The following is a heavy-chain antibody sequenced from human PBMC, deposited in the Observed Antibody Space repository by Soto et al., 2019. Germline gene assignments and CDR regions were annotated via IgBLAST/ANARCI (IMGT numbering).Heavy chain of an antibody. Sequence: EVQLLESGGGLVQPGGSLTLSCAASGFTFGNFAMQWVRQAPGKGLEWVSVIGNGGDGIHYADSVEGRFTVSRDNSRNTMSLQMNSLTVDDTAIYYCETYGQHLIDSWGQGTLVTVSA. CDR3: ETYGQHLIDS. D-gene: IGHD3-16*01. CDR1: GFTFGNFA. V-gene: IGHV3-23*01. CDR2: IGNGGDGI. J-gene: IGHJ5*01.